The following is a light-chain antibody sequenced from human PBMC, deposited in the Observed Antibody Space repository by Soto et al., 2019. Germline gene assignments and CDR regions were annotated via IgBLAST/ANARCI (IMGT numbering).Light chain of an antibody. CDR1: SSDVVGWPH. V-gene: IGLV2-14*01. Sequence: QSALTQPASVSASPGQSITISCAGTSSDVVGWPHVSWYQQHPGKAPKLVIYEVNNRPSGVSSRFSGSKSGSTASLTISGLQAEDEADYYCSSYTSSSTLVFGGGTKVTVL. CDR2: EVN. CDR3: SSYTSSSTLV. J-gene: IGLJ2*01.